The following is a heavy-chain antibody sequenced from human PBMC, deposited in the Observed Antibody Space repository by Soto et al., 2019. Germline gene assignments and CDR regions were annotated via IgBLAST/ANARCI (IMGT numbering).Heavy chain of an antibody. CDR3: AATMTEDY. CDR2: ISWNSGSI. J-gene: IGHJ4*02. CDR1: GFTFDDYA. Sequence: DVQLVESGGGLVQPGRSLRLSCAASGFTFDDYAMHWVRQAPGKGLEWVSGISWNSGSIGYADSVKGRFTISRDNAKNSLYLQMNSLRAEDTALYYCAATMTEDYWGQGTLVTVSS. V-gene: IGHV3-9*01.